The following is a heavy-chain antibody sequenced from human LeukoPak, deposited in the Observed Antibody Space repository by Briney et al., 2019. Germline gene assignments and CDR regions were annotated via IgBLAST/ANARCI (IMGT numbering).Heavy chain of an antibody. D-gene: IGHD3-22*01. J-gene: IGHJ4*02. V-gene: IGHV3-11*01. CDR2: ISSSGSTI. Sequence: PGGSLRLSCAASGFTFSDYYMSWIRQAPGKGLEWVSYISSSGSTIYYADSVKGRFTISRDNAKNSLYLQMHSLRAEDTAVYYCARESYYYDSSGYYVYYFDYLGQGTLVNVSS. CDR1: GFTFSDYY. CDR3: ARESYYYDSSGYYVYYFDY.